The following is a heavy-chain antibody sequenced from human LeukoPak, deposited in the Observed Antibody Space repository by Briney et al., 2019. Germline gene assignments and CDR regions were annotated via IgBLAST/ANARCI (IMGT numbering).Heavy chain of an antibody. J-gene: IGHJ4*02. CDR3: ARALAVADNY. Sequence: GGSLRLSCAASGFTFSNHPMHWVRQASGKRLEYVSAISPSGDRTWYADSVKGRFTISRDNSKNTLYLQMNSLRAEDTAVYYCARALAVADNYWGQGTLVTVSS. D-gene: IGHD6-19*01. CDR1: GFTFSNHP. V-gene: IGHV3-64*02. CDR2: ISPSGDRT.